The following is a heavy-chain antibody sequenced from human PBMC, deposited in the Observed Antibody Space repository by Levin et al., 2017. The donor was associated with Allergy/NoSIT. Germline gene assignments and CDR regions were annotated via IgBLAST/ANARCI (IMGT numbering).Heavy chain of an antibody. J-gene: IGHJ2*01. CDR1: GFSFSTYG. D-gene: IGHD2-15*01. CDR2: IWYDGSNK. CDR3: ARDGCSGVGCVYWYFDL. Sequence: QTGGSLRLSCAASGFSFSTYGMNWVRQAPGKGLEWVAVIWYDGSNKYYADSVKGRFTISRDNSKNMLFLQMNSLRAEDTAVYYCARDGCSGVGCVYWYFDLWGRGTLVTVSS. V-gene: IGHV3-33*01.